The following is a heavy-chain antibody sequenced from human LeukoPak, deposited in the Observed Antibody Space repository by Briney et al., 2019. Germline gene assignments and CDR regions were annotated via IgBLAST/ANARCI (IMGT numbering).Heavy chain of an antibody. CDR1: GFTFDDYA. J-gene: IGHJ3*02. CDR3: ARDIHSYGNAFDI. CDR2: ISWNSGSI. D-gene: IGHD5-18*01. Sequence: GGSLRLSCAASGFTFDDYAMHWVRQAPGKGLEWVSGISWNSGSIGYADSVKGRFTISRDNAKNSLYLQMNSLRAEDTAVYYCARDIHSYGNAFDIWGQGTMVTVSS. V-gene: IGHV3-9*01.